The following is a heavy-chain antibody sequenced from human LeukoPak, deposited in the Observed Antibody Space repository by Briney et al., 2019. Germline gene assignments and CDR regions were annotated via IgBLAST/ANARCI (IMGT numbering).Heavy chain of an antibody. CDR1: GYTFTSYY. CDR3: ARDSIRTSPRGMIDY. CDR2: INPSGGST. V-gene: IGHV1-46*01. Sequence: GASVKVSCKASGYTFTSYYMHWVRQPPGQGLEWMGIINPSGGSTSYAQKFQGRVTMTRDMYTSTVYMELSSLRSEDTAVYYCARDSIRTSPRGMIDYWGQGTLVTVSS. D-gene: IGHD2-2*01. J-gene: IGHJ4*02.